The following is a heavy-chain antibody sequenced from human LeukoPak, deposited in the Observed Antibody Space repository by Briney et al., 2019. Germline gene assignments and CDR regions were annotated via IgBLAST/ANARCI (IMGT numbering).Heavy chain of an antibody. J-gene: IGHJ4*02. CDR2: IYYSGST. CDR3: ARDRIVGAPYFDY. D-gene: IGHD1-26*01. V-gene: IGHV4-39*07. CDR1: GGSISSSSYY. Sequence: SETLSLTCTVSGGSISSSSYYWGWIRQPPGKGLEWIGSIYYSGSTYYNPSLKSRVTISVDTSKNQFSLKLSSVTAADTAVYYCARDRIVGAPYFDYWGQGTLVTVSS.